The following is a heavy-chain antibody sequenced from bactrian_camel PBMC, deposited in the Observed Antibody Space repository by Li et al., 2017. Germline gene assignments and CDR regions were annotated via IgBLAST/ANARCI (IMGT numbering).Heavy chain of an antibody. J-gene: IGHJ4*01. CDR1: RVTKWCEYD. CDR3: ALVDTYMDGYNWHRAELVNY. V-gene: IGHV3S55*01. Sequence: QVQLVESGGGPVQAGGSLRLSCLIRRVTKWCEYDVSWYRKIPGKEREFVASNDIDGNTKYSDSVKGRFTTSQDNLKATLYLQMNFLRPEDTGVYYCALVDTYMDGYNWHRAELVNYWGQGTQVTV. D-gene: IGHD7*01. CDR2: NDIDGNT.